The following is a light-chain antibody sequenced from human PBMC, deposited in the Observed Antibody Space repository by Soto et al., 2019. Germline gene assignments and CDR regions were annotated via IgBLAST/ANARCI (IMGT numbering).Light chain of an antibody. CDR1: QDVVKY. V-gene: IGKV1-39*01. Sequence: DIQMTQSPSSLSASVGDRVTISCRASQDVVKYLNWYQQQPGKAPNLLIYGASTLQSGVPSRFAGAGNGANFTLAISGLQPGDFATYYCQQTFRSPYTFGQGTKVDIK. CDR3: QQTFRSPYT. J-gene: IGKJ2*01. CDR2: GAS.